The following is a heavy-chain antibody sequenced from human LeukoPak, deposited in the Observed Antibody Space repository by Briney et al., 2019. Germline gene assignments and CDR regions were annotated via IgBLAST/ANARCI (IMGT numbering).Heavy chain of an antibody. CDR3: ATDSGYSTFDI. CDR1: GFTFSDMW. Sequence: GGSLRLSCAASGFTFSDMWMNWVRQAPGKGLQWVASMNPDGSEKYCDDSVKGRFTISRDNAQKSMSLDMNSLRAEDTGVYYCATDSGYSTFDIWGQGTMVTVSS. J-gene: IGHJ3*02. V-gene: IGHV3-7*01. CDR2: MNPDGSEK. D-gene: IGHD5-12*01.